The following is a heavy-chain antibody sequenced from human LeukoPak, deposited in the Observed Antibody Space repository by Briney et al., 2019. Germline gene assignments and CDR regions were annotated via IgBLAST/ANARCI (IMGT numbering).Heavy chain of an antibody. CDR2: IYPGDSES. J-gene: IGHJ4*02. V-gene: IGHV5-51*01. CDR3: VRQRGSIAVAPFDF. D-gene: IGHD6-19*01. Sequence: GESLKISCKGSGYSFSNYWIGWVRQMPGKGLEWMGIIYPGDSESRYSPSFQGQVTISADKSITTAYLQWSSLKASDTAMYYCVRQRGSIAVAPFDFWGQGTLVTVSS. CDR1: GYSFSNYW.